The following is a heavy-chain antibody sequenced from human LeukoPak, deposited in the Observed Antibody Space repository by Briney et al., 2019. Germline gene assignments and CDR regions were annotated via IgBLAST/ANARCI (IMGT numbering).Heavy chain of an antibody. J-gene: IGHJ4*02. D-gene: IGHD5-12*01. CDR2: IPGSGDST. Sequence: GGSLRLSCATSGFTFSSYAMYWVRQAPGRGLEWVSAIPGSGDSTYYADSVKGRFAISRDNSNNMLYLQMNSLRAEDTAVYYCAKRATMSGATYYFDYRGQGTLVTVSS. V-gene: IGHV3-23*01. CDR1: GFTFSSYA. CDR3: AKRATMSGATYYFDY.